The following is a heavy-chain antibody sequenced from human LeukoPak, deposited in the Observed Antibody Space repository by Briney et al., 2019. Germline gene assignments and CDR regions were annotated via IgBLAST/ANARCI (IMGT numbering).Heavy chain of an antibody. CDR1: GYTFTSYD. Sequence: VASVKVSCKASGYTFTSYDINWVRQATGQGLEWMGWMNPNSGNTGYAQKFQGRVTMTRNTSISTAYMELRSLTSDDSAVYYCARSSREPGDYWGQGTLVTVSS. CDR2: MNPNSGNT. V-gene: IGHV1-8*01. CDR3: ARSSREPGDY. J-gene: IGHJ4*02. D-gene: IGHD1-26*01.